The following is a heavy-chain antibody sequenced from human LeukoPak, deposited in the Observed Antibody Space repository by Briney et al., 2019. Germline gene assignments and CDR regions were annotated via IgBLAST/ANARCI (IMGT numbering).Heavy chain of an antibody. CDR2: IIPTLDIT. Sequence: SVKVSCKASGGTFSSYATSWVRQAPGQGLEWMGRIIPTLDITNYAQKFQGRVTITADKSTGTAYMELSSLRSEDTAVYYCARDLIAARACDYWGQGTLVTVSS. V-gene: IGHV1-69*04. J-gene: IGHJ4*02. D-gene: IGHD6-6*01. CDR3: ARDLIAARACDY. CDR1: GGTFSSYA.